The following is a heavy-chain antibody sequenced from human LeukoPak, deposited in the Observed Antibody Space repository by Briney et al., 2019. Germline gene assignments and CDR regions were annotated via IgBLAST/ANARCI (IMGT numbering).Heavy chain of an antibody. CDR2: IPFDGSNK. J-gene: IGHJ6*02. CDR3: AKDSPTYYYAMDV. CDR1: GFTFSNYA. Sequence: GGSLRLSCAASGFTFSNYAMHWVRQAPGKGLEWVAVIPFDGSNKHYADSVMGRFTISRDNSKNTLYLQMNSLRAEDTAVYCCAKDSPTYYYAMDVWGLGTTVTVSS. V-gene: IGHV3-30*18.